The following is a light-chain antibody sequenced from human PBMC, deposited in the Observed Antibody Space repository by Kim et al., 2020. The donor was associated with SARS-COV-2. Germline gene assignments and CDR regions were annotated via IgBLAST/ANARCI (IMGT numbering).Light chain of an antibody. Sequence: PSITISCTGTSSDVGGYNYVSWYQQHPGKAPKLMIYDVSNRPSGVSNRFSGSKSGNTASLTISGLQAEDEADYYCSSYTSSSSYVFGTGTKVTVL. CDR2: DVS. CDR1: SSDVGGYNY. J-gene: IGLJ1*01. V-gene: IGLV2-14*03. CDR3: SSYTSSSSYV.